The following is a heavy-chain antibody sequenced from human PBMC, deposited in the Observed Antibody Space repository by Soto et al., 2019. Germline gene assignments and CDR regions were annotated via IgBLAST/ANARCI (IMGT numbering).Heavy chain of an antibody. CDR3: AGLYSSGWYRFDY. D-gene: IGHD6-19*01. Sequence: GESLKISCAASGFTFSSYGMHWVRQAPGKGLEWVAVIWYDGSNKYYADSVKGRFTISRDNSKNTLYLQMNSLRAEDTAVYYCAGLYSSGWYRFDYWGQGTLVTVSS. J-gene: IGHJ4*02. CDR1: GFTFSSYG. CDR2: IWYDGSNK. V-gene: IGHV3-33*01.